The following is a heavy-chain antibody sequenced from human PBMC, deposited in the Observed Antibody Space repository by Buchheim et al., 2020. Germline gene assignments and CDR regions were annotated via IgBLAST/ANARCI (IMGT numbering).Heavy chain of an antibody. CDR1: GFSVSTSGVG. CDR2: IYWDDDK. D-gene: IGHD6-19*01. CDR3: AHRSGSGWYGGSRWYFDY. V-gene: IGHV2-5*02. J-gene: IGHJ4*02. Sequence: QIILKESGPTLVKPTQTLTLTCTFSGFSVSTSGVGMGWLRQPPGKALEWLALIYWDDDKRYSPSLKRRLTITKDTSKNQVVLTMTNMDPVDTATYYCAHRSGSGWYGGSRWYFDYWGQGTL.